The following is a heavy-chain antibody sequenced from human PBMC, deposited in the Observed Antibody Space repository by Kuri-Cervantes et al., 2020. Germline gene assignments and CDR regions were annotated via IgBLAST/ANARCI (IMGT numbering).Heavy chain of an antibody. J-gene: IGHJ4*02. D-gene: IGHD6-19*01. V-gene: IGHV3-9*01. CDR3: AKEGYSSGRSRGGFDY. CDR2: ISWNSGSI. CDR1: GFTFDDYA. Sequence: SLKISCAASGFTFDDYAMHWVRQAPGKGLEWVSGISWNSGSIGYADSVKGRFTISRDNAKNSLYLQMNSLRAEDTALYYCAKEGYSSGRSRGGFDYWGQGTLVTVSS.